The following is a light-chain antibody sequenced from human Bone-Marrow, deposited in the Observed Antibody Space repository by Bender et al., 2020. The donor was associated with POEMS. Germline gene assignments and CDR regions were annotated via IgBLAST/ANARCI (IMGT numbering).Light chain of an antibody. Sequence: SYELTQPPSVSVSPGQTASITCSGDKLGDKYAYWYQQKPGQSPVLVMYQDMKRPSGIPGRFSGSNSGNTATLTISGTQAMDEADYYCQAWDSSTPVFGTGTTVTVL. V-gene: IGLV3-1*01. CDR3: QAWDSSTPV. J-gene: IGLJ1*01. CDR1: KLGDKY. CDR2: QDM.